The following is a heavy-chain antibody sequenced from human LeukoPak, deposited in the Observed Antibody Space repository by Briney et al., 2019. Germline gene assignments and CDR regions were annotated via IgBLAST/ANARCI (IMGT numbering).Heavy chain of an antibody. CDR1: GFTFSSYG. CDR2: IWYDGSNK. J-gene: IGHJ4*02. D-gene: IGHD5-24*01. CDR3: ARDLGERWLQLDYYFDY. V-gene: IGHV3-33*01. Sequence: GGPLRLSCAASGFTFSSYGMHWVRQAPGKGLEWVAVIWYDGSNKYYADSVKGRFTISRDNSKNTLYLQMNSLRAEDTAVYYCARDLGERWLQLDYYFDYWGQGTLVTVSS.